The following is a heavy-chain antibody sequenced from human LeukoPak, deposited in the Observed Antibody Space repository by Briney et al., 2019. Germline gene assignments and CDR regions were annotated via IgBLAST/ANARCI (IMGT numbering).Heavy chain of an antibody. Sequence: SETLSLTCAVSGASFSGYFWNWIRQPPGKGLEWIGEINHSGSTNYNPSLKSRVTISVDTSKNQFSLKLSSVTAADTAVYYCARHGVVVVPAAMWFWFDPWGQGTLVTVSS. CDR3: ARHGVVVVPAAMWFWFDP. J-gene: IGHJ5*02. V-gene: IGHV4-34*01. D-gene: IGHD2-2*01. CDR1: GASFSGYF. CDR2: INHSGST.